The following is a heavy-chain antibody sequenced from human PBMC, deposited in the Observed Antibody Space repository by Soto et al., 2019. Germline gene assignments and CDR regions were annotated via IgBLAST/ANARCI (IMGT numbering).Heavy chain of an antibody. Sequence: SETMSLTCTVSGGSISNYYWSWIRQPPGKGLEWIGCIFYSGSTNYSPSLRSRVTISVDTSKNQFSLELSSVTAADTAVYYCARDGKVSGSATHWFDPWGQGTLVTVSS. CDR2: IFYSGST. CDR3: ARDGKVSGSATHWFDP. J-gene: IGHJ5*02. CDR1: GGSISNYY. V-gene: IGHV4-59*01. D-gene: IGHD1-26*01.